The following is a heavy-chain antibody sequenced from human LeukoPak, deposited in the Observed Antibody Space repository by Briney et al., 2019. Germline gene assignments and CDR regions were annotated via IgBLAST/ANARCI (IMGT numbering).Heavy chain of an antibody. CDR1: GFTFSRYW. CDR3: APGSREW. CDR2: IKEDGSEK. D-gene: IGHD3-10*01. J-gene: IGHJ4*02. Sequence: HPGGCLRLSCAASGFTFSRYWMSWVRQAPGKGLEWLANIKEDGSEKYYVDSVKGRFTISRDNAKNSLYLQMNSLRAEDTSVYYCAPGSREWWGQGTLVTVSS. V-gene: IGHV3-7*01.